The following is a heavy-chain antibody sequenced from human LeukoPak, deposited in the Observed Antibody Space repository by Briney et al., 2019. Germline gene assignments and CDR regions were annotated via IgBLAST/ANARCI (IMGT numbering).Heavy chain of an antibody. CDR1: GFTFSDYY. CDR3: ASRGYSYGPPDY. CDR2: ISSSSSYT. D-gene: IGHD5-18*01. V-gene: IGHV3-11*06. J-gene: IGHJ4*02. Sequence: GGSLRLSCAASGFTFSDYYMSWIRQAPGKGLEWVSYISSSSSYTNYADSVKGRFTISRDNAKNSLYLQMNSLRAEDTAVHYCASRGYSYGPPDYWGQGTLVTVSS.